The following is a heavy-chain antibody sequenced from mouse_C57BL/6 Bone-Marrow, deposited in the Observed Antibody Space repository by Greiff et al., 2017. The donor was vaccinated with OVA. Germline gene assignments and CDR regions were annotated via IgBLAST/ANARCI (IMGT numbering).Heavy chain of an antibody. D-gene: IGHD2-4*01. CDR2: ISSGGSYT. J-gene: IGHJ3*01. CDR3: ARQGLPWFAY. Sequence: EVHLVESGGDLVKPGGSLKLSCAASGFTFSSYGMSWVRQTPDKRLEWVATISSGGSYTYYPDSVKGRFTISRDNAKNTLYLQMSSLKSEDTAMYYCARQGLPWFAYWGQGTLVTVSA. V-gene: IGHV5-6*01. CDR1: GFTFSSYG.